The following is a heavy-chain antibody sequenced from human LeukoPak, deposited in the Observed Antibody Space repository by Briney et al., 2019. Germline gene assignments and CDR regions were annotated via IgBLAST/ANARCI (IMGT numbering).Heavy chain of an antibody. Sequence: GGSLRLSCAASGFTFSNYAMSWVRQAPGKGLEWVSAISGGGAYTYYADSVKGRFTVSRDNSNNTLYLQMNSLRAEDTAVYYCANQPGLEGDQVYFQHWGQGTLVTVTS. J-gene: IGHJ1*01. CDR3: ANQPGLEGDQVYFQH. CDR1: GFTFSNYA. D-gene: IGHD2-2*01. CDR2: ISGGGAYT. V-gene: IGHV3-23*01.